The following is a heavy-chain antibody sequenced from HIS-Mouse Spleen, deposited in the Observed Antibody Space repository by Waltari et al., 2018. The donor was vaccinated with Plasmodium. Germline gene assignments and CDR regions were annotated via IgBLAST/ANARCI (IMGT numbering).Heavy chain of an antibody. J-gene: IGHJ2*01. CDR1: GFTFSSYW. D-gene: IGHD6-13*01. CDR2: VKQEGSEK. CDR3: ASSWYWYFDL. Sequence: EVQLVESGGGLVQPGGSLRLSCAASGFTFSSYWMSWGRQAPGKGMWWVDNVKQEGSEKYYVDAVKGRFTISRDNAKNSLYLQMNSLRAEDTAVYYCASSWYWYFDLWGRGTLVTVSS. V-gene: IGHV3-7*01.